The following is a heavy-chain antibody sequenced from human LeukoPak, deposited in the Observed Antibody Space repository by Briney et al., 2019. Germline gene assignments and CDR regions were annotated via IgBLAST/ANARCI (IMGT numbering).Heavy chain of an antibody. CDR2: ISRDSDIR. D-gene: IGHD6-19*01. V-gene: IGHV3-48*04. CDR3: AKDPRGTQQWLSSYYFDY. CDR1: GFIFGRDS. Sequence: PGGSLRLSCAASGFIFGRDSMNWVRQAPGRGLEWISYISRDSDIRYYADSVRGRFHISRDNAKNSLYLQMNNLRPEDTAVYYCAKDPRGTQQWLSSYYFDYWGQGTLVTVSS. J-gene: IGHJ4*02.